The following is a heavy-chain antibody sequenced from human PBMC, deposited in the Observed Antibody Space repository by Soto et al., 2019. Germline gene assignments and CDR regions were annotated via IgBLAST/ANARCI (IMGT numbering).Heavy chain of an antibody. J-gene: IGHJ6*03. CDR1: GFTFSSYA. CDR2: ISGSGGST. D-gene: IGHD3-3*01. Sequence: EVQLLESGGGLVQPGGSLRLSCAASGFTFSSYAMSWVRQAPGQGLEWVSAISGSGGSTYYADSVKGRFTISRDNSKNTLYLQMNSLRAEDTAVYYCAKDYDFWGHSYYMDVWGKGTTVTVSS. CDR3: AKDYDFWGHSYYMDV. V-gene: IGHV3-23*01.